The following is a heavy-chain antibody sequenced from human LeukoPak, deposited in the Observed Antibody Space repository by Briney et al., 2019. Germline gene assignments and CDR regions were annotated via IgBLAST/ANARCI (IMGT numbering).Heavy chain of an antibody. CDR1: GFTFSSYA. J-gene: IGHJ5*02. Sequence: PGGSLRLSCAASGFTFSSYAMHWVRQAPGKGLEWVAVISYDGSNKYYADFVKGRFTISRDNSKNTLYLQMNSLRAEDTAVYYCARDHDDIVGISNWFDPWGQGTLVTVSS. CDR3: ARDHDDIVGISNWFDP. CDR2: ISYDGSNK. V-gene: IGHV3-30*04. D-gene: IGHD2-15*01.